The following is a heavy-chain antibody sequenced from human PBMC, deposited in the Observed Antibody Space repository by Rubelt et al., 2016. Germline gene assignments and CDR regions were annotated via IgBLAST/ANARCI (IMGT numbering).Heavy chain of an antibody. CDR2: VKHGEGT. J-gene: IGHJ5*01. D-gene: IGHD4-17*01. CDR1: GGSLSDYY. CDR3: AGDYAHAWFDS. Sequence: QVQLQQWGAGLLKPSETLSLTCAVYGGSLSDYYWNWIRQSPGKGLEWIGDVKHGEGTNSTPSLKSRFTMSVDTSKNQFSLMLSSVTAADTAVYYCAGDYAHAWFDSWGQGTLVTVSS. V-gene: IGHV4-34*01.